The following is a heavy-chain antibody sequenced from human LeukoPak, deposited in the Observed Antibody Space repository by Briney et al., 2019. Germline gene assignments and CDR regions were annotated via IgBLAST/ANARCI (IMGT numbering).Heavy chain of an antibody. D-gene: IGHD2/OR15-2a*01. V-gene: IGHV4-4*07. J-gene: IGHJ3*02. CDR3: ARSPIYPDAFDI. Sequence: SSETLSLTGTVSGGSISSYYWSWIRQPAGKGLKWIGRIYTSGSTNYNPSLKSRVTMSVDTSKNQLSLKLSSVTAADTAVYYCARSPIYPDAFDIWGQGTMVTVSS. CDR2: IYTSGST. CDR1: GGSISSYY.